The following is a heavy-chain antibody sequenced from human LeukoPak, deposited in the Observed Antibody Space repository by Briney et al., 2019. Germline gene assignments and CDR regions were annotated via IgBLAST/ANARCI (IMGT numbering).Heavy chain of an antibody. D-gene: IGHD4-17*01. CDR3: ARGSGDYPEGAFDI. CDR2: ISSSSSYI. Sequence: GGSLRLSCAASGFTFSSYSMNWVRQAPGKGLEWVSSISSSSSYIYYADSVKGRFTISRDNAKNSLYLQMNSLRAEDTAVYYCARGSGDYPEGAFDIWGQGTMVTVSS. V-gene: IGHV3-21*01. CDR1: GFTFSSYS. J-gene: IGHJ3*02.